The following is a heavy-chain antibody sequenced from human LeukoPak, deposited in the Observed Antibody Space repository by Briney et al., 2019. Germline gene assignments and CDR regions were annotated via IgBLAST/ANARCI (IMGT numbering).Heavy chain of an antibody. CDR1: GFTFTSSA. CDR2: IVVGSGNT. D-gene: IGHD4-17*01. V-gene: IGHV1-58*01. Sequence: SVKLSCKASGFTFTSSAVQWVRQARGQRLEWIGWIVVGSGNTNYAQKFQQRVTITRDMSTSTAYMELSSLRSEDTAVYYCAADPGHYGDYDFDYWGQGTLVTVSS. J-gene: IGHJ4*02. CDR3: AADPGHYGDYDFDY.